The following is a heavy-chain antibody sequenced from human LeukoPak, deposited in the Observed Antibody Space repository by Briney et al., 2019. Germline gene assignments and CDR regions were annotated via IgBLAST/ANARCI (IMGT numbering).Heavy chain of an antibody. J-gene: IGHJ4*02. CDR2: ISGSGGST. CDR1: GFTFSSYA. Sequence: GGSLRLSCAASGFTFSSYAMSWVRQAPGKGLEWVSAISGSGGSTYYADSVKGRFTISRDNSKNTLYLQMNSLRAEGTAVYYCAKIFQSSSWFDLDYWGQGTLVTVSS. CDR3: AKIFQSSSWFDLDY. V-gene: IGHV3-23*01. D-gene: IGHD6-13*01.